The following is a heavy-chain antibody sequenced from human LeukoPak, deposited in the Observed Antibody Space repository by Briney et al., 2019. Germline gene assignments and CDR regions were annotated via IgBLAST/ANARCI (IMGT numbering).Heavy chain of an antibody. CDR3: ARRPPAYCSSTSCYYYGMDV. J-gene: IGHJ6*02. Sequence: SETLSLTCTVSGGSISSYYWSWIRQPPGKGLEWIGYIYYSGSTNYNPSLKSRVTTSVDTSKNQFSLKLSSVTAADTAVYYCARRPPAYCSSTSCYYYGMDVWGQGTTVTVSS. V-gene: IGHV4-59*08. D-gene: IGHD2-2*01. CDR2: IYYSGST. CDR1: GGSISSYY.